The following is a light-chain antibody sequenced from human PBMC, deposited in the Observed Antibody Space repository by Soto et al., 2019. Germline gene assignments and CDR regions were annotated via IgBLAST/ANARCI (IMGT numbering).Light chain of an antibody. CDR2: GAS. CDR1: QSVSSSF. CDR3: QQYGSSRLT. V-gene: IGKV3-20*01. J-gene: IGKJ4*01. Sequence: EFVLTQSPGTLSLSPGERATLSCRASQSVSSSFLTWYQQKPGQAPRLLIYGASSRATGIPDRFSGSGSGTDLTLTISRLEPEDFAVYYCQQYGSSRLTFGGGTKVDIK.